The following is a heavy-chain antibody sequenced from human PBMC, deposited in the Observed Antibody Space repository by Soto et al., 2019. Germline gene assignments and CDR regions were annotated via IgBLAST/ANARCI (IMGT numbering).Heavy chain of an antibody. D-gene: IGHD3-3*01. CDR3: ARGPLPYDFWSLGWFDP. CDR2: ISYDGSNK. V-gene: IGHV3-30*03. CDR1: GFTFSSYG. J-gene: IGHJ5*02. Sequence: GGSLRLSCAASGFTFSSYGMHWVRQAPGKGLEWVAVISYDGSNKYYADSVKGRFTISRDNSKNTLYLQMTSLRAEDTAMYYCARGPLPYDFWSLGWFDPWGQGTLVTVSS.